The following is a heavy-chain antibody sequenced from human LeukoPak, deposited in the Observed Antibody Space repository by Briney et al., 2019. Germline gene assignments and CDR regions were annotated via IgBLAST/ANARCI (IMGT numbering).Heavy chain of an antibody. J-gene: IGHJ4*02. Sequence: PGGSLRLSCAASGFTFSSYAMHWVRQAPGKGLEWVAVISYDGSNKYYADSVKGRFTISRDNSKNTLYLQMNSLRAEDTAVYYCARDREEATFDYWGQGTLVTVSS. V-gene: IGHV3-30*01. CDR1: GFTFSSYA. CDR3: ARDREEATFDY. CDR2: ISYDGSNK.